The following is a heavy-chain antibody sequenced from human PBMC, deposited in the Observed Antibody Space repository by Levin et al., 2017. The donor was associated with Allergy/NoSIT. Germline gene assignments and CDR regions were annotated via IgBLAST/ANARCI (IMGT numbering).Heavy chain of an antibody. CDR2: VHHSGST. D-gene: IGHD1-1*01. J-gene: IGHJ3*02. Sequence: SETLSLTCTVSGDSITSYYWNWVRQPPGKGLEWIGYVHHSGSTKYNPSLKSRVTTSTDTSKNQFSLKVNSVSAADTAVYFCARWGAGTGRGKNAFDIWGQGTRVTVSS. V-gene: IGHV4-59*12. CDR1: GDSITSYY. CDR3: ARWGAGTGRGKNAFDI.